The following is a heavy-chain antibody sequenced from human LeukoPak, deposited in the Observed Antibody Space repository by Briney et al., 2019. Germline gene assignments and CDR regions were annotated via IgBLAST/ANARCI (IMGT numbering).Heavy chain of an antibody. CDR1: GFTFSSYS. CDR2: ISSSSSYI. CDR3: AGDSGVEDIVVVVAATPSFSWFDP. D-gene: IGHD2-15*01. V-gene: IGHV3-21*01. J-gene: IGHJ5*02. Sequence: GGSLRLSCAASGFTFSSYSMNWVRQAPGKGLEWVSSISSSSSYIYYADSVKGRFTISRDNAKNSLYLQMNSLRAEDTAVYYCAGDSGVEDIVVVVAATPSFSWFDPWGQGTLVTVSS.